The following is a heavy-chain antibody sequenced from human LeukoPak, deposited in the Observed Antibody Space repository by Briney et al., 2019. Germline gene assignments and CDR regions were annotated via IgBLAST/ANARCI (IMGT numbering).Heavy chain of an antibody. CDR3: ARAPLWFGEFIY. V-gene: IGHV4-39*07. Sequence: SETLSLTCTVSGGSISSSSYYWGWIRQPPGKGLEWIGSIYYSGSTNYNPSLKSRVTISVDTSKNQFSLKLSSVTAADTAVYYCARAPLWFGEFIYWSQGTLVTVSS. D-gene: IGHD3-10*01. CDR1: GGSISSSSYY. CDR2: IYYSGST. J-gene: IGHJ4*02.